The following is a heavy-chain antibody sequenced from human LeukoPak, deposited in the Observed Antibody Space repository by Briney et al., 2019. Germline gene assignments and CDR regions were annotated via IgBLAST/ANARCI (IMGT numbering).Heavy chain of an antibody. D-gene: IGHD3-10*01. Sequence: PSETLSLTCTVSGGSISSYYWSWIRQPAGKGLEWIGRIYTSGSTNYNPSLKSRVTMSVDTSKNQFSLKLSSVTAADTAVYYCARVRVAMVRGVITYYYYYMDVWGKGTTVTISS. J-gene: IGHJ6*03. CDR1: GGSISSYY. V-gene: IGHV4-4*07. CDR3: ARVRVAMVRGVITYYYYYMDV. CDR2: IYTSGST.